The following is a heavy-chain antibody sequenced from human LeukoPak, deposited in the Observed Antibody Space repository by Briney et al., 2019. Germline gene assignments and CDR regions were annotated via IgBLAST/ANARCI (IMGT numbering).Heavy chain of an antibody. D-gene: IGHD3-22*01. Sequence: GGSLRLSCAASGFTFSSYAMSWVRQAPGKGLEWVSAISGSGGSTYYADSVKGRFTISRDNSKNTLYLQMNSLRAEDTAVYYCAKDPAYYYDSSGYVGYWGQGTLVTVSS. CDR3: AKDPAYYYDSSGYVGY. CDR2: ISGSGGST. J-gene: IGHJ4*02. V-gene: IGHV3-23*01. CDR1: GFTFSSYA.